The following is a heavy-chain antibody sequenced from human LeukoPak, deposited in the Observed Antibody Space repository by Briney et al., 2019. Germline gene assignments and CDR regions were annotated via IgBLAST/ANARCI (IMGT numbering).Heavy chain of an antibody. D-gene: IGHD3-22*01. CDR2: IIPIFGTA. Sequence: SVKVSCKASGGTFSSYAISWVRQAPGQGLEWMGGIIPIFGTANCAQKFQGRVTITADESTSTAYMELSSLRSEDTAVYYCARGDSSGYYYGYFDYWGQGTLVTVSS. V-gene: IGHV1-69*01. J-gene: IGHJ4*02. CDR1: GGTFSSYA. CDR3: ARGDSSGYYYGYFDY.